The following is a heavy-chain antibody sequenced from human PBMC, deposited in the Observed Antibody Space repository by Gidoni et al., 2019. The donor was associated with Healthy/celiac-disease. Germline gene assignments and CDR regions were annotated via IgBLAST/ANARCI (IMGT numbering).Heavy chain of an antibody. Sequence: EVQLVASGGGLVQPGGSLRLSCVTHGFTFSRYWMHWVRQAPGNVLVWVSRIVNDGSITTYADSVKGRFTISRDNAKTTLSLQMNSLRAEDTAVYYCARDHGYVDYWGQGTLVTVSS. CDR3: ARDHGYVDY. CDR2: IVNDGSIT. CDR1: GFTFSRYW. V-gene: IGHV3-74*01. J-gene: IGHJ4*02.